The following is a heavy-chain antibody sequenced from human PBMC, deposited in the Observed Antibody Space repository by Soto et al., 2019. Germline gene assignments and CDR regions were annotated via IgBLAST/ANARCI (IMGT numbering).Heavy chain of an antibody. J-gene: IGHJ3*02. CDR3: ARRWGDAFDI. V-gene: IGHV4-59*08. Sequence: QVQLQESGPGLVKPSETLSLTCTVSGGSISSYYWSWIRQPPGKGLEWIGYIYYSGSTNYTPSPKTRVTISVDTSKNQFPRKLSSVTAADTAVYYCARRWGDAFDIWGQGTMVTVSS. CDR2: IYYSGST. D-gene: IGHD3-16*01. CDR1: GGSISSYY.